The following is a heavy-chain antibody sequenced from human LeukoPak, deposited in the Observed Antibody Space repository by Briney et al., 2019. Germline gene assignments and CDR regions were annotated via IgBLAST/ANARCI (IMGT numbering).Heavy chain of an antibody. D-gene: IGHD1-14*01. J-gene: IGHJ4*02. CDR1: GFTFSNYW. CDR3: ATAPPRSPYYFDY. V-gene: IGHV3-74*01. CDR2: INRDVSST. Sequence: GGSLRLSCVASGFTFSNYWMHWVRQAPGKGLVWVSRINRDVSSTSYADSVKGRFTIFRDNAKNTLFLQMNSLRAEDTAVYFCATAPPRSPYYFDYWGQGTLVTVSS.